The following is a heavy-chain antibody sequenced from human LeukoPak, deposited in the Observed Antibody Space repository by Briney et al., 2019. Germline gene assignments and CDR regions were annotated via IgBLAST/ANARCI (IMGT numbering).Heavy chain of an antibody. D-gene: IGHD3-3*01. V-gene: IGHV5-51*01. CDR3: ARRYDFWSGYREFDY. CDR2: IYPGDSDT. Sequence: GESLKSSCKGSGYSFTSYWIGWVRQMPGKGLEWMGIIYPGDSDTTYSPSFQGQVTISADKSISTAYLQWSSLKASDTAMYYCARRYDFWSGYREFDYWGQGTLVTVSS. CDR1: GYSFTSYW. J-gene: IGHJ4*02.